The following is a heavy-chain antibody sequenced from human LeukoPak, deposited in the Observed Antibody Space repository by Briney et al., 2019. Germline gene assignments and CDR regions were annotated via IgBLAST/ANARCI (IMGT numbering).Heavy chain of an antibody. J-gene: IGHJ3*02. CDR3: ARDGGCCSGGSCPDAFDI. D-gene: IGHD2-15*01. V-gene: IGHV1-69*04. CDR2: IIPILGIA. Sequence: ASVKVSCKASGGTFSSYAISWVRQAPGQGPEWMGRIIPILGIANYAQKFQGRVTITADKSTSTAYMELSSLRSEDTAVYYCARDGGCCSGGSCPDAFDIWGQGTMVTVSS. CDR1: GGTFSSYA.